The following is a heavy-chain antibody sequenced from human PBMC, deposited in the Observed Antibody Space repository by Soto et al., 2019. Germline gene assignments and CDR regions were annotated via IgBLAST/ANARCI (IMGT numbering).Heavy chain of an antibody. Sequence: QVQLVESGGGVVQPGRSLRLSCAASGFTFSSYAMHWVRQAPGKGLEWVAVISYDGSNKYYADSVKGRFTISRDNSKNTLYLQMNSLRAEDTAVYYCARDGGQGCSGGSCYDVDYFDYWGQGTLVTVSS. V-gene: IGHV3-30-3*01. D-gene: IGHD2-15*01. CDR3: ARDGGQGCSGGSCYDVDYFDY. CDR2: ISYDGSNK. J-gene: IGHJ4*02. CDR1: GFTFSSYA.